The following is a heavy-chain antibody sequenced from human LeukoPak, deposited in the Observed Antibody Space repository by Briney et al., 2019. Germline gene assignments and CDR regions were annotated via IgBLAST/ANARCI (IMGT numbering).Heavy chain of an antibody. CDR2: ITPGDETT. V-gene: IGHV3-23*01. D-gene: IGHD3-22*01. CDR1: GFTFRSYA. CDR3: AKDWAPSGYYSTDF. Sequence: GGSLRLSCAASGFTFRSYAMSWVRQVPGRAPEWVSTITPGDETTYYADSVRGRFTISRDNSRNTVYLQMNSLRAEDTAVYSCAKDWAPSGYYSTDFWGQGTLVTVSS. J-gene: IGHJ4*02.